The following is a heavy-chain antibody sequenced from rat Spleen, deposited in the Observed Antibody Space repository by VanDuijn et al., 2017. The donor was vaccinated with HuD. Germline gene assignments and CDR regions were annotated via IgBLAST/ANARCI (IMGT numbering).Heavy chain of an antibody. V-gene: IGHV5S13*01. CDR3: VKDMSYYDGYYHPFDY. CDR2: ITNSGGST. D-gene: IGHD1-12*03. Sequence: EVQLVESGGGLVQPGRSLKLSCAASGFTFSNYAMAWVRQAPTKGLAWVASITNSGGSTYYRDSVMGRFTISRDNAKNTLYLQMDSLRSEDTATYYCVKDMSYYDGYYHPFDYWGQGVMVTVSS. J-gene: IGHJ2*01. CDR1: GFTFSNYA.